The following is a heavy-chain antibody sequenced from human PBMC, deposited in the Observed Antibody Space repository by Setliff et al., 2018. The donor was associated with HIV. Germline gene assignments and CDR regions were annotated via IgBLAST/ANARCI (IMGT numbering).Heavy chain of an antibody. D-gene: IGHD2-21*01. CDR2: IWHDGSDK. Sequence: PGGSLRLSCAASGFIFSNYGMHWVRQAPGKGLEWVAFIWHDGSDKYYADSVKGRFTISRDNSKNTLFLEMNYLRAEDTAVYYCARLTYCGPNCQSVGIGRAAFDIWGQGTRVTVSS. J-gene: IGHJ3*02. V-gene: IGHV3-33*01. CDR1: GFIFSNYG. CDR3: ARLTYCGPNCQSVGIGRAAFDI.